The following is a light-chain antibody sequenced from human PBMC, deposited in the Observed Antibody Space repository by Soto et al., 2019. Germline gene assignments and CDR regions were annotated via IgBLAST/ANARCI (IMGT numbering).Light chain of an antibody. CDR3: QSYDSSLSGVV. Sequence: QSVLTQPPSVSGAPGQRVAISCTGSSSNIGAGYDVHWYQQLPGTAPKLLIYGNINRPSGVPDRFSVSKSGTSASLAITELQAEDEAYYYCQSYDSSLSGVVFGGGTQLTVL. CDR1: SSNIGAGYD. J-gene: IGLJ2*01. V-gene: IGLV1-40*01. CDR2: GNI.